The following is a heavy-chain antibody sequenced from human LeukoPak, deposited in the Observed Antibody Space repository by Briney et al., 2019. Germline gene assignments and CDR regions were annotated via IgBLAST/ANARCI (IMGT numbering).Heavy chain of an antibody. CDR1: GFTFSQYW. CDR3: ARAPWWDIVRIPSAISFDY. Sequence: GGSLRLSCAASGFTFSQYWMSWVRQAPEKGRNWVASTKGDGGERQYVASVMGRFTMSRDNAKNSLFLQMNRLRAEDTAVYYCARAPWWDIVRIPSAISFDYWGQGSLVTVSS. J-gene: IGHJ4*02. V-gene: IGHV3-7*01. D-gene: IGHD2-2*01. CDR2: TKGDGGER.